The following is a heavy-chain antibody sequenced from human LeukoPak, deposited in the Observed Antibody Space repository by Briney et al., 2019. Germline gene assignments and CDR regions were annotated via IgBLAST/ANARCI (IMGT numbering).Heavy chain of an antibody. V-gene: IGHV4-39*07. CDR1: GGSISSTNNY. D-gene: IGHD3-10*01. J-gene: IGHJ6*03. CDR2: IHYSGST. CDR3: ARGQRGGYYYGSGSYYTQYYYYMDV. Sequence: SETLSLTCTVSGGSISSTNNYWGWIRQPPGKGLEWIGSIHYSGSTYYNPSLKSRVTISVDTSKNQFSLKLSSVTAADTAVYYCARGQRGGYYYGSGSYYTQYYYYMDVWGKGTTVTISS.